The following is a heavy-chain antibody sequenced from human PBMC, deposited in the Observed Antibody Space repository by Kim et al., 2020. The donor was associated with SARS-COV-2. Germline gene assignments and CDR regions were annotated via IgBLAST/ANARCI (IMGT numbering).Heavy chain of an antibody. CDR3: AKSPGYYGSGRNYYYGMDV. J-gene: IGHJ6*02. D-gene: IGHD3-10*01. CDR1: GFTFSSYG. CDR2: ISYDGSNK. Sequence: GGSLRLSCAASGFTFSSYGMHWVRQAPGKGLEWVAVISYDGSNKYYADSVKGRFTISRDNSKNTLYLQMNSLRAEDTAVYYCAKSPGYYGSGRNYYYGMDVWGQGTTVTVSS. V-gene: IGHV3-30*18.